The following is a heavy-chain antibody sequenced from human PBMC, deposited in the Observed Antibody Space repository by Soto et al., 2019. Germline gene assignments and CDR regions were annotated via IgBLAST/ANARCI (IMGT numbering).Heavy chain of an antibody. CDR2: ISSSSSTI. D-gene: IGHD3-3*01. J-gene: IGHJ6*02. Sequence: ELQLVESGGGLVQPGGSLRLSCAASGFTLSSYSMNWVRQAPGKGLEWVSYISSSSSTIYYADSVKGRFTISRDNAKNSLTLQINSLRDDDSAVHYCEREVVVPFSMSGYYYYYGPDVWGQGTTVTVS. V-gene: IGHV3-48*02. CDR3: EREVVVPFSMSGYYYYYGPDV. CDR1: GFTLSSYS.